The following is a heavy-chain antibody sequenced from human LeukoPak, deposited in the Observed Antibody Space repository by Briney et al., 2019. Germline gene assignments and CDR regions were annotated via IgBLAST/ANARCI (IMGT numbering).Heavy chain of an antibody. CDR2: IYHSGST. V-gene: IGHV4-38-2*02. J-gene: IGHJ4*02. CDR3: ARNDYGDYYFDY. CDR1: GYSISSGYY. D-gene: IGHD4-17*01. Sequence: SETLSLTCTVSGYSISSGYYWGWIRQPPGKGLEWIGSIYHSGSTYYNPSLKSRVTISVDTSKNQFSLKLSSVTAADTAVYYCARNDYGDYYFDYWGQGTLVTVSS.